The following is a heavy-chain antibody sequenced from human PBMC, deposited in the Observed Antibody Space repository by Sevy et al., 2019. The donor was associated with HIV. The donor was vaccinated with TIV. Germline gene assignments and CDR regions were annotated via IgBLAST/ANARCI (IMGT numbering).Heavy chain of an antibody. CDR3: ARDMITFGGVIVIGAFDI. CDR2: MNPNSGNT. D-gene: IGHD3-16*02. CDR1: GYTFTSYD. J-gene: IGHJ3*02. Sequence: ASVKVSCKASGYTFTSYDINWVRQATGQGLEWMGWMNPNSGNTGYAQKFQGRVTMTRNTSISTAYMELSSLGSEDTAGYYWARDMITFGGVIVIGAFDIWGQGTMVTVSS. V-gene: IGHV1-8*01.